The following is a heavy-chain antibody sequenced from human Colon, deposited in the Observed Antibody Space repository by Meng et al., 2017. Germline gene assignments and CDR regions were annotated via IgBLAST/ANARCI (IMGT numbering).Heavy chain of an antibody. CDR1: GGSINNYY. CDR3: ARGGAWLQSFDY. CDR2: IYYSGST. V-gene: IGHV4-59*01. D-gene: IGHD5-24*01. J-gene: IGHJ4*02. Sequence: QVQLQESGPGLVKPSETLSVNCSVSGGSINNYYWSWMRQSPGKGLEWIGYIYYSGSTNYNPSLKSRVTISVDTSKNQFSLKLRSVTSADTAVYYCARGGAWLQSFDYWGQGTLVTVSS.